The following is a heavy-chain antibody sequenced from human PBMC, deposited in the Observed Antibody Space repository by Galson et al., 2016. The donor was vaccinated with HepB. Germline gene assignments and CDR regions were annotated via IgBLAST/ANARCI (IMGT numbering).Heavy chain of an antibody. J-gene: IGHJ4*02. CDR1: AFTFNTYT. D-gene: IGHD4-17*01. CDR3: ARNGRRNYGDYGRFDY. V-gene: IGHV3-21*01. CDR2: ISNSGTYM. Sequence: SLRLSCAASAFTFNTYTMNWVRQAPGKGLEWVSSISNSGTYMYYADSVRGRSTISRDNAKNSLYLQLNSLRAEDTAVYYCARNGRRNYGDYGRFDYWGQGTLVTVSS.